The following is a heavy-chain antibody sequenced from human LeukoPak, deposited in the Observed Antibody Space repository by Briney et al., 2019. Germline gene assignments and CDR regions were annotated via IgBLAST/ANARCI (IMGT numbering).Heavy chain of an antibody. J-gene: IGHJ4*02. CDR1: GFTFSSYG. CDR3: ARGSLPSYDFWSGYSYYFDY. Sequence: PGGSLRLSCAASGFTFSSYGMHWVRQAPGEGLEWVAVIWYDGSNKYYADSVKGRFTISRDNSKNTLYLQMNSLRAEDTAVYYCARGSLPSYDFWSGYSYYFDYWGQGTLVTVSS. V-gene: IGHV3-33*01. D-gene: IGHD3-3*01. CDR2: IWYDGSNK.